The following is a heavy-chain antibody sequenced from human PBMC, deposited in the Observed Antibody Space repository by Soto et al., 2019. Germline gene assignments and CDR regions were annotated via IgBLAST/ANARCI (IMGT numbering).Heavy chain of an antibody. CDR2: IYHSGST. D-gene: IGHD5-18*01. CDR1: VVSISNSNW. Sequence: SETLSLTCAVSVVSISNSNWWSWVRQPPGKGLEWIGNIYHSGSTNYNPSLKSRVTISIDKSNNQFSLKLSSVTAADTSVYYCARDGHNYGYFDFDCWGQRTLVTVSS. V-gene: IGHV4-4*02. CDR3: ARDGHNYGYFDFDC. J-gene: IGHJ4*02.